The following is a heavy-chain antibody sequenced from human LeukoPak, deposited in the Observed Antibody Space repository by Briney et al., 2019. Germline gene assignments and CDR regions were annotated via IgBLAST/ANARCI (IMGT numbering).Heavy chain of an antibody. D-gene: IGHD5-18*01. CDR2: IYSGATT. J-gene: IGHJ6*03. V-gene: IGHV3-53*01. CDR3: ARELRIVDTTMLNYYYYYYMDV. Sequence: GGSLRLSCAASGFTVSNNYMNWVRQAPGKGLEWVSGIYSGATTYYADSVKGRFTISKDNSKNTLSLQMNSLRAEDTAVYYCARELRIVDTTMLNYYYYYYMDVWGKGTTVTVSS. CDR1: GFTVSNNY.